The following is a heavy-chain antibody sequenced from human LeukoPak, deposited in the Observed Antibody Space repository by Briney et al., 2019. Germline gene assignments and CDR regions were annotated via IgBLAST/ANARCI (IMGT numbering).Heavy chain of an antibody. CDR3: ARDYGGNDRFDY. Sequence: ASVKVSCKTSGYTFIDYYMHWVRQAPGQGLEWMGIINTSGGSTSYAQKFQGRVTLTRDTSTSTVYMELSSMRSEDTAVYYCARDYGGNDRFDYWGQGTLVTVSS. CDR1: GYTFIDYY. D-gene: IGHD4-23*01. CDR2: INTSGGST. J-gene: IGHJ4*02. V-gene: IGHV1-46*01.